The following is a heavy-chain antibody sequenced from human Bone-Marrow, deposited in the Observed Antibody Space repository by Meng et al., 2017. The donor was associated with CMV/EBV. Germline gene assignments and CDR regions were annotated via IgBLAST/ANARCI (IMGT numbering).Heavy chain of an antibody. J-gene: IGHJ6*02. D-gene: IGHD2-21*01. CDR2: IIPILGIA. Sequence: SVKVSCKASGGTFSSYAISWVRQAPGQGLEWMGGIIPILGIANYAQKFQGRVTITADKSTSTAYMELSSLRSEDTAVYYCARDRYCGGDCYHYYYYGMDVWGQGTTVTVSS. CDR3: ARDRYCGGDCYHYYYYGMDV. V-gene: IGHV1-69*10. CDR1: GGTFSSYA.